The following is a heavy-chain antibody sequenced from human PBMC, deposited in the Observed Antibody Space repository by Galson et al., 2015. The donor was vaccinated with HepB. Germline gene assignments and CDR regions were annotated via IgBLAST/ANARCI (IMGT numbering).Heavy chain of an antibody. CDR3: AKVADYRSLYGWRTLLY. D-gene: IGHD3-10*01. J-gene: IGHJ4*02. CDR2: ISGSGGST. Sequence: SLRLSCAASGFTFSSYAMSWVRQAPGKGLEWVSAISGSGGSTYYADSVKGRFTISRDNSKNTLYLQMNSLRAEDTAVYYCAKVADYRSLYGWRTLLYWGQGTLVTVSS. V-gene: IGHV3-23*01. CDR1: GFTFSSYA.